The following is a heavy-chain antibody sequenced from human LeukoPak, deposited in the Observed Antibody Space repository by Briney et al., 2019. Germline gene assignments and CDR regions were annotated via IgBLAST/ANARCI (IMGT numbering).Heavy chain of an antibody. Sequence: PSETLSLTCAVYGGSFSGYYWSWIRRPPGKGLEWIGEINHSGSTNYNPSLKSRVTISVDTSKNQFSLKLSSVTAADTAVYYCARERRYYYDSSGPWDYWGQGTLVTVSS. D-gene: IGHD3-22*01. J-gene: IGHJ4*02. CDR2: INHSGST. CDR1: GGSFSGYY. CDR3: ARERRYYYDSSGPWDY. V-gene: IGHV4-34*01.